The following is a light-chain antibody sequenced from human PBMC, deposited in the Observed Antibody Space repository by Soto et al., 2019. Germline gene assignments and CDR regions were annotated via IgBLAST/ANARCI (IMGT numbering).Light chain of an antibody. Sequence: DIHLTQSPSSLSASVGDRVTITCRASQSITNWLAWYQLKPGXAPXXLIHEASNLHSGVSSRFTGGGSGTDFPLTITSLHPEYFATYYCQQYKSYWTFGQGTKVDIK. CDR3: QQYKSYWT. CDR2: EAS. J-gene: IGKJ1*01. V-gene: IGKV1-5*03. CDR1: QSITNW.